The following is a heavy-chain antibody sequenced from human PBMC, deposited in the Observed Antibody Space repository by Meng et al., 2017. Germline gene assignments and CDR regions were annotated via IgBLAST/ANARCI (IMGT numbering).Heavy chain of an antibody. J-gene: IGHJ3*02. Sequence: GSLRPSCTVSGYSISSGYYWGWIRQPPGTGLEWIGSIYHSGSTYYNPSLKSRVTISVDTSKNQFSLKLSSVTAADTAVYYCARAFDYYDSSGYRVDAFDIWGQGIMVTVSS. V-gene: IGHV4-38-2*02. CDR3: ARAFDYYDSSGYRVDAFDI. CDR1: GYSISSGYY. CDR2: IYHSGST. D-gene: IGHD3-22*01.